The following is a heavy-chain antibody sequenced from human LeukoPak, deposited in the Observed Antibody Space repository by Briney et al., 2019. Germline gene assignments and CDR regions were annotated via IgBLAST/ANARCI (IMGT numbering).Heavy chain of an antibody. J-gene: IGHJ4*02. CDR2: IYYSGST. Sequence: PSETLSLTCSVSGVSITSSYWSWIRQPPGKGLEWIGYIYYSGSTNYNASLKSRVTISVDTSKNQFSLKLNSVTAADTAVYYCARFRYSGSYWPFDYWGQGTLVTVSS. CDR1: GVSITSSY. CDR3: ARFRYSGSYWPFDY. D-gene: IGHD1-26*01. V-gene: IGHV4-59*08.